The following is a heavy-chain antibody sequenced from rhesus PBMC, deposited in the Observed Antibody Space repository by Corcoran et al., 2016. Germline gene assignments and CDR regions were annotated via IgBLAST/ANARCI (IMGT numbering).Heavy chain of an antibody. V-gene: IGHV4S9*01. D-gene: IGHD3-16*01. J-gene: IGHJ3*01. CDR2: TSGNSGNN. Sequence: QVQLQESGPGLVKPWETLSLTCAVSGGSISDSYYLNWIRQPPGKGLEWIGDTSGNSGNNDYNPSHKSRVSISKDTSKNQFFLKLSSVTAADTAVYYCARGKGYYLAFDFWGHGLRVTVSS. CDR3: ARGKGYYLAFDF. CDR1: GGSISDSYY.